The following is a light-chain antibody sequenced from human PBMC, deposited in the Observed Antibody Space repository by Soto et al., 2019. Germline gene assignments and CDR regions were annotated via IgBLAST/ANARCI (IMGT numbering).Light chain of an antibody. V-gene: IGLV1-44*01. CDR3: ATWDDSLNGVV. J-gene: IGLJ2*01. Sequence: QSVLTQPPSASGTPGQRVSISRSGGSSNIGTNTVNWYQHLPGTAPKLLIFSNDERPSGVPDRFSGSKSGTSASLAISGLQSDDEADYYCATWDDSLNGVVFGGGTKVTVL. CDR1: SSNIGTNT. CDR2: SND.